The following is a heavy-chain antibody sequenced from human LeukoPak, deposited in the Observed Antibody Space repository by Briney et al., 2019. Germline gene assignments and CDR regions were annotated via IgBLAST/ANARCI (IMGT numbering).Heavy chain of an antibody. Sequence: SETLSLTCTVGGGSLSSHYWSWTRQPPGKGLELVGHIYYTGTTFYNPSLNSRVTISLDTSRNQFSLRLTSVTAADTAVYYCARFSSGCSTASCYLTDWGRGTLVTVSS. CDR2: IYYTGTT. CDR1: GGSLSSHY. D-gene: IGHD2-2*01. V-gene: IGHV4-59*11. J-gene: IGHJ4*02. CDR3: ARFSSGCSTASCYLTD.